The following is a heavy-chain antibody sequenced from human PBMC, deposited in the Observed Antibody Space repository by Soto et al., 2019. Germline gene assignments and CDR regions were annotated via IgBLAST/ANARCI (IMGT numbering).Heavy chain of an antibody. Sequence: QLQLQESGPGLVKPSETLSLTWTVSGGSISSSSYYWGWIRQPPGKGLEWIGSIYYSGSTYYNPSLKSRVTISVDTSKNQFSLKLSSVTAADTAVYYCARLGGSYPLGRPSFDYWGQGTLVTVSS. J-gene: IGHJ4*02. CDR1: GGSISSSSYY. V-gene: IGHV4-39*01. CDR2: IYYSGST. D-gene: IGHD1-26*01. CDR3: ARLGGSYPLGRPSFDY.